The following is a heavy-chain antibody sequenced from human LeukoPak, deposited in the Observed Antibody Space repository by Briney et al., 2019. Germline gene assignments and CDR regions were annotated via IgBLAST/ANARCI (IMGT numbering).Heavy chain of an antibody. D-gene: IGHD3-22*01. CDR3: ARDGKYYYDSSGYYKEIDY. CDR1: GYSISSGYY. J-gene: IGHJ4*02. V-gene: IGHV4-38-2*02. CDR2: IYHSGST. Sequence: SETLSLTCTVSGYSISSGYYWGWIRQPPGKGLEWIGSIYHSGSTYYNPSLKSRVTISVDTSKNQFSLKLSSATAADTAVYYCARDGKYYYDSSGYYKEIDYWGQGTLVTVSS.